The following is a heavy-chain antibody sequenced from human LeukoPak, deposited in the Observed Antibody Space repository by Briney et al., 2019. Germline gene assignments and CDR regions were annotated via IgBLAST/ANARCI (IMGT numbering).Heavy chain of an antibody. V-gene: IGHV4-59*01. J-gene: IGHJ5*02. CDR3: ARDFGSGREEGWFDP. Sequence: SETLSLTCTVSGGSISSYYWSWIRKPPGKGLEWIGYIYYSGSTNYNPSLKSRVTISVDTSKIQFSLNLTSVTAADTAVYYCARDFGSGREEGWFDPWGQGTLVTVSS. CDR2: IYYSGST. CDR1: GGSISSYY. D-gene: IGHD3-3*01.